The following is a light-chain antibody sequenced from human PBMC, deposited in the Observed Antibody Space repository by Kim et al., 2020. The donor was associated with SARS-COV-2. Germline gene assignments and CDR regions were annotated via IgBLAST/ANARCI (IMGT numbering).Light chain of an antibody. CDR3: QQYDNWPPYT. V-gene: IGKV3-15*01. Sequence: VSPGDAVPLSFTACQSVKSNPDWDQQKRGPSPPPLISGASTGATGVPARFRGRGFGTEFTFTISRLQSEDFAVYYCQQYDNWPPYTFGQGTKLEI. J-gene: IGKJ2*01. CDR1: QSVKSN. CDR2: GAS.